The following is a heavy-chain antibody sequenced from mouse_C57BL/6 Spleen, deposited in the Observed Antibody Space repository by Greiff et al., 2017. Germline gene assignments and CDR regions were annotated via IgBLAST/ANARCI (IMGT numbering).Heavy chain of an antibody. D-gene: IGHD1-1*01. V-gene: IGHV1-50*01. CDR3: ARRGITTVVEGCDY. CDR1: GYTFTSYW. CDR2: IDPSDSYS. J-gene: IGHJ2*01. Sequence: QVQLQQSGAELVKPGASVTLSCKASGYTFTSYWLQWVKQRPGQGLEWIGEIDPSDSYSNHNPKFNGMATLTVDTPASTAYMQLSSLKSEDSAVYYSARRGITTVVEGCDYWGQGTTLTVSS.